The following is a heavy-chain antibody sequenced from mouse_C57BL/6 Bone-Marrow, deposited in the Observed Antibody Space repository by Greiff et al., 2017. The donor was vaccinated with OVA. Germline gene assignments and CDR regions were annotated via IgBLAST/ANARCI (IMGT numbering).Heavy chain of an antibody. D-gene: IGHD1-2*01. CDR2: ISSGGSYT. Sequence: EVQRVESGGDLVKPGGSLKLSCAASGFTFSSYGMSWVRQTPDKRLEWVATISSGGSYTYYPDSVKGRFTISRDNAKNTLYLQMSSLKSEDTAMYYCARHSLLRNYFDYWGQGTTLTVSS. CDR1: GFTFSSYG. J-gene: IGHJ2*01. V-gene: IGHV5-6*01. CDR3: ARHSLLRNYFDY.